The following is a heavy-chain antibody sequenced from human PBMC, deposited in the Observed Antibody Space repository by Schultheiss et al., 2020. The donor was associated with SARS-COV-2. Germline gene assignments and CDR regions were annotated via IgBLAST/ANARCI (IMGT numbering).Heavy chain of an antibody. CDR2: ISGSGGST. V-gene: IGHV3-23*01. CDR1: GFTFSSYA. D-gene: IGHD2-2*01. Sequence: GESLKISCAASGFTFSSYAMSWVRQAPGKGLEWVSAISGSGGSTYYADSVKGRFTISRDNSKNSLYLQMNSLRAEDTALYYCAKEYCSSTSCYHNWFAPWGQGTLVTVSS. CDR3: AKEYCSSTSCYHNWFAP. J-gene: IGHJ5*02.